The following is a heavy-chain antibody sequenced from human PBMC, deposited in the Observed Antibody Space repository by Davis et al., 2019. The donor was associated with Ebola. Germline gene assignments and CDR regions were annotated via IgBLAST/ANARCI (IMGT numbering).Heavy chain of an antibody. CDR1: GASISSYY. J-gene: IGHJ4*02. CDR3: ARQESQLHRYYFDS. V-gene: IGHV4-59*08. CDR2: IYYTGTT. D-gene: IGHD4-23*01. Sequence: SETLSLTCSVSGASISSYYWSWIRQPPGQGLEWIGYIYYTGTTNFNPHLKSRVTLSVHTSENKFSLKLSSVTAADTAVYYCARQESQLHRYYFDSWGQGTLVTVSS.